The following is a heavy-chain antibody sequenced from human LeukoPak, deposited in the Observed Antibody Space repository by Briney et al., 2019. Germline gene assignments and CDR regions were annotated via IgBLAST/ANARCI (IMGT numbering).Heavy chain of an antibody. D-gene: IGHD3-10*01. J-gene: IGHJ6*02. CDR2: ISAYNGNT. V-gene: IGHV1-18*01. Sequence: GASVKVSCKASGYTFTSYGISWLRQAPGQGLEWMGWISAYNGNTNYAQKLQGRVTMTTDTSTSTAYMELRSLRSDDTAVYYCARDSRAFTMVRGIKNYYYGMDVWGQGTTVTVSS. CDR3: ARDSRAFTMVRGIKNYYYGMDV. CDR1: GYTFTSYG.